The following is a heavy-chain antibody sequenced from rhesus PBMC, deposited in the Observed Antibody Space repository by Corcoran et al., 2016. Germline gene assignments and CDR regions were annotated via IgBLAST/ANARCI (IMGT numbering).Heavy chain of an antibody. CDR1: GGPLRMGYYY. CDR3: SRLYYEDDYGYYYTSYGLDS. D-gene: IGHD3-9*01. Sequence: QVQLQESGPGLVKPSETLSLTCAVAGGPLRMGYYYWSWYRQPPGKGLEWIGYITYSGRTSYNPSLKNRVTISRDTSKNQFSLKLSSVTAADTAVYYCSRLYYEDDYGYYYTSYGLDSWGQGVVVTVSS. V-gene: IGHV4-122*02. J-gene: IGHJ6*01. CDR2: ITYSGRT.